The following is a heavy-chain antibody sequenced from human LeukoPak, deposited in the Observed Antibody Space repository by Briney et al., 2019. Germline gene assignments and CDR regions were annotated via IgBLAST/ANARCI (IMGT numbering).Heavy chain of an antibody. CDR2: IWYDGSNK. Sequence: GGSLRLSCAASGFTFSSYGMHWVRQAPGKGLEWVAVIWYDGSNKYYADSVKGRFTISRDNSKNTLYLQMNSLRAEDTAVYYCASGSWRYFPFDYWGQGTLVTVSS. D-gene: IGHD2/OR15-2a*01. V-gene: IGHV3-33*01. J-gene: IGHJ4*02. CDR1: GFTFSSYG. CDR3: ASGSWRYFPFDY.